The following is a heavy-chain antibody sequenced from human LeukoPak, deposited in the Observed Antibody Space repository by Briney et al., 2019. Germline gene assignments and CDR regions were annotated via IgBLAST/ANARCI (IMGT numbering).Heavy chain of an antibody. CDR2: IYYSGST. CDR3: ALGYCSSTSCSDYYYGMDV. J-gene: IGHJ6*02. CDR1: GGSVSSGSYY. Sequence: SETLSLTCTVSGGSVSSGSYYWSWIRQPPGKGLEWIGYIYYSGSTNYNPSLKSRVTISVDTSKNQFSLKLSSVTAADTAVYYCALGYCSSTSCSDYYYGMDVWGQGTTVTVSS. D-gene: IGHD2-2*03. V-gene: IGHV4-61*01.